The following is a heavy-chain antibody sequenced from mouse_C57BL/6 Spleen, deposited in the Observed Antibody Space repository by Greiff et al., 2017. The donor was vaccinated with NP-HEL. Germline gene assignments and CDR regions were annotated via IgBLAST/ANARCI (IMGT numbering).Heavy chain of an antibody. J-gene: IGHJ2*01. CDR3: ARRTYDGYYLDY. CDR1: GYTFTSYW. D-gene: IGHD2-3*01. Sequence: QVQLQQPGAELVRPGTSVKLSCKASGYTFTSYWMHWVKQRPGQGLEWIGVIDPSDSYTNYNQKFKGKATLTVDTSSSTAYMQLSSLTSEDSAVYYCARRTYDGYYLDYWGQGTTLTVSS. CDR2: IDPSDSYT. V-gene: IGHV1-59*01.